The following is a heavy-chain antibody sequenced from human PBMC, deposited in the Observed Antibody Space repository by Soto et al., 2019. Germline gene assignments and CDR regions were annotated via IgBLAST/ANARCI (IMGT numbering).Heavy chain of an antibody. CDR1: GFTFSSHD. J-gene: IGHJ5*02. CDR2: IDSAGDA. Sequence: PGGSLRLSCAASGFTFSSHDMHWVRQVTGKGLEWVSGIDSAGDAKYPASVKGRFTISRENAKNSLHLQMNSLTAGDTAIYYCARGGIWGVSWNWFDTWGQGT. CDR3: ARGGIWGVSWNWFDT. D-gene: IGHD3-10*01. V-gene: IGHV3-13*01.